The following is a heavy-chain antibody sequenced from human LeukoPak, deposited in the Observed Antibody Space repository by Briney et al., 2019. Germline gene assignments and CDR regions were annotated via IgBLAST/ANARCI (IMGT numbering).Heavy chain of an antibody. CDR2: IKQDGSEK. CDR3: ARGHRYCTNGVCYSDY. CDR1: GFTFSSYW. J-gene: IGHJ4*02. V-gene: IGHV3-7*01. Sequence: GGSLRLSCAASGFTFSSYWMSWVRQAPGKGLEWVANIKQDGSEKYYVDSVKGRFTISRDNAKNSLYLQMNSLRAEDTAVYYCARGHRYCTNGVCYSDYWGQGTLVTVSS. D-gene: IGHD2-8*01.